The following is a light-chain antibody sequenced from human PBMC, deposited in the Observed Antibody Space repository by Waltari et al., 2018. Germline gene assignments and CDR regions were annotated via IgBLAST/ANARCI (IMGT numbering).Light chain of an antibody. J-gene: IGLJ3*02. CDR3: CSYAGSSTWV. V-gene: IGLV2-23*01. CDR1: SIDFGSYNL. Sequence: QSALTQPASVSGSPGQSITISCPGTSIDFGSYNLLPWYPQPPGKAPKLMIYEGSKRPSGVSNRFSGSKSGNTASLTISGLQAEDEADYYCCSYAGSSTWVFGGGTKLTVL. CDR2: EGS.